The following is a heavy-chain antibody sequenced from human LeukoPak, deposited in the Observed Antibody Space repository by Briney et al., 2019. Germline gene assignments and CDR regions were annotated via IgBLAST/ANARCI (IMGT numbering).Heavy chain of an antibody. CDR1: GGSISSYY. D-gene: IGHD5-18*01. Sequence: PSETLSLTCTVSGGSISSYYWSWIRQPPGKGLEWIGYIYYSGSTNYNPSLKSRVTISVDTSKNQFSLKLSSVTAADTAVYYCARDRTPRDTTTVDYWGQGTLVTVSS. CDR2: IYYSGST. V-gene: IGHV4-59*01. J-gene: IGHJ4*02. CDR3: ARDRTPRDTTTVDY.